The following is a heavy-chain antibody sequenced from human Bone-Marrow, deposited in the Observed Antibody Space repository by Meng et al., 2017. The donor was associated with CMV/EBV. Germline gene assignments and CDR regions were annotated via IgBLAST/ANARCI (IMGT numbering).Heavy chain of an antibody. V-gene: IGHV3-30*02. J-gene: IGHJ4*02. Sequence: QVRRVAWRGGVVQPGGSLRLSCAASGFTFSSYGMRWVRQAPGKGLEWVAFIRYDGSNKYYADSVKGRFTISRDNSKNTLYLQMNSLRAEDTAVYYCAKMGMVRGVIGYWGQGTLVTVSS. CDR1: GFTFSSYG. CDR3: AKMGMVRGVIGY. CDR2: IRYDGSNK. D-gene: IGHD3-10*01.